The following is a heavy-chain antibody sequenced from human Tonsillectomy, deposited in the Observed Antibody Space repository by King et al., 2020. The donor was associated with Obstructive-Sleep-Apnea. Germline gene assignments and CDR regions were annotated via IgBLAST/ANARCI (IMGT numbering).Heavy chain of an antibody. CDR2: ISSSSSDT. CDR1: GFTFSDYY. Sequence: VQLVESGGGLVKPGGSLRLSCAASGFTFSDYYMSWIRQAPGKGLEWVSYISSSSSDTNYADSVKGRFTISRDNAKNSLYLQMNSLRAEDTAVYYCARDGGYSSGWPYYYYGMDVWGQGTTVTVSS. CDR3: ARDGGYSSGWPYYYYGMDV. D-gene: IGHD6-19*01. V-gene: IGHV3-11*06. J-gene: IGHJ6*02.